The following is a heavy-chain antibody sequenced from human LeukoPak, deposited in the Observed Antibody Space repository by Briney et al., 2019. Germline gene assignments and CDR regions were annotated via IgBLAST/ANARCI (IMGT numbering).Heavy chain of an antibody. V-gene: IGHV3-74*01. CDR2: INSDGSST. D-gene: IGHD3-9*01. Sequence: GGSLRHSCAASGFTFSSYWMHWVRQAPGKGLVWVSRINSDGSSTGYADSVKGRFTISRDNAKNTLYLQMNSLRAEDTAVYYCARLATKSYYDILTGYYYFDYWGQGTLVTVSS. CDR3: ARLATKSYYDILTGYYYFDY. J-gene: IGHJ4*02. CDR1: GFTFSSYW.